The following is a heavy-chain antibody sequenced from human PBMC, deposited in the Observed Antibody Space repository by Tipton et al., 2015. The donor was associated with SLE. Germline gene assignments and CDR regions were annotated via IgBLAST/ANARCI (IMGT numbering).Heavy chain of an antibody. CDR3: ARGRDIVVVVAALDAFDI. V-gene: IGHV1-69*01. J-gene: IGHJ3*02. CDR1: GYTFTSYA. CDR2: IIPIFGTA. Sequence: QVQLVQSGAEVKKPGASVKVSCKASGYTFTSYAISWVRQAPGQGLEWMGGIIPIFGTANYAQKFQGRVTITTDESTSTAYMELSSLRSEDTAVYYCARGRDIVVVVAALDAFDIWGQGTMVTVSS. D-gene: IGHD2-15*01.